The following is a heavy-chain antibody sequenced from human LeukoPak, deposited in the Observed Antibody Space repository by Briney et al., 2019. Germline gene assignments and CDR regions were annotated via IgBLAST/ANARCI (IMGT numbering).Heavy chain of an antibody. D-gene: IGHD5-18*01. Sequence: GASVKVSCKASGGTFSSYAISWVRQAPGQGLEWMGGIIPIFGTANYAQKFQGRVTITADESTSTAYMELSSLRSEDTAVYYCARDSQPHSYGYYFDYWGQGTLVTVSS. J-gene: IGHJ4*02. CDR3: ARDSQPHSYGYYFDY. CDR1: GGTFSSYA. V-gene: IGHV1-69*13. CDR2: IIPIFGTA.